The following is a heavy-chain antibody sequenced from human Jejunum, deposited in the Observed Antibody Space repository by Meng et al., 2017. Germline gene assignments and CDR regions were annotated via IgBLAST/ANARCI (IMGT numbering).Heavy chain of an antibody. CDR2: AWTSGAT. Sequence: LQEAGPWLVQPSGTLSLTFPVSGVSTSALFYSSWIRQAPGQGLEWIGVAWTSGATYYNPSLSSRITISIDTSNNQFSLEVAFLTAADTAVYYCARAIRERYFDSWGQGTLVTVSS. J-gene: IGHJ4*02. CDR1: GVSTSALFY. CDR3: ARAIRERYFDS. D-gene: IGHD1-14*01. V-gene: IGHV4-39*07.